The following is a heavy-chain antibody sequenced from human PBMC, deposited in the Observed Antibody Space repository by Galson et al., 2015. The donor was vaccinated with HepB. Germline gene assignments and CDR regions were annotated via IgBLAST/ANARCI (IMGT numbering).Heavy chain of an antibody. J-gene: IGHJ5*02. V-gene: IGHV3-23*01. CDR2: ISESGVII. D-gene: IGHD6-25*01. CDR3: AKSGFTRGWPGVWFDP. CDR1: GFPFSDYP. Sequence: SLRLSCAASGFPFSDYPMNWVRQAPGRGLEWVSGISESGVIIYYADSVKGRFTLSRDNSENTLYLQMNSLRVDDTAVYYCAKSGFTRGWPGVWFDPRGPGTLVTVFS.